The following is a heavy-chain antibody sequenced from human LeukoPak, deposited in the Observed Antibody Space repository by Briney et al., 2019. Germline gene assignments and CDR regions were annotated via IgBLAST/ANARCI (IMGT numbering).Heavy chain of an antibody. Sequence: TSETLSLTCTVSGGSISGGYWSWIRQPPGRGLEWIGYVYTSGSTNYNPSLKSRVTISVDTSKSQFALKLSSVTAADTAAYYCAKSYFDYSTYYSYYFNLWGQGALVTVSS. J-gene: IGHJ4*02. CDR1: GGSISGGY. V-gene: IGHV4-4*09. CDR2: VYTSGST. CDR3: AKSYFDYSTYYSYYFNL. D-gene: IGHD4-11*01.